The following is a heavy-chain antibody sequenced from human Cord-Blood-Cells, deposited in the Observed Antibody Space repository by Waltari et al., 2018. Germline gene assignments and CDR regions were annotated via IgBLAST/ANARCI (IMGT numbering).Heavy chain of an antibody. J-gene: IGHJ4*02. CDR2: INHSGST. V-gene: IGHV4-34*01. Sequence: QVQLQQWGAGLLKPSETLSLTCAVYGGSFSGYYWSWIRHPPGKGLEWIGEINHSGSTNYNPSLKSRVTISVDTSKNQFSLKLSSVTAADTAVYYCARGNRYCSGGSCYYFDYWGQGTLVTVSS. CDR1: GGSFSGYY. D-gene: IGHD2-15*01. CDR3: ARGNRYCSGGSCYYFDY.